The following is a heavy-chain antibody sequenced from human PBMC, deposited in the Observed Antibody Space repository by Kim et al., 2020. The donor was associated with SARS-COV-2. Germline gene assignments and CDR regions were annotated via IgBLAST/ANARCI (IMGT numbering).Heavy chain of an antibody. Sequence: GGSLRLSCAASGFTFSSYEMNWVRQAPGKGLEWVSYISSSGSTIYYADSVKGRFTISRDNAKNSLYLQMNSLRAEDTAVYYCATRSGWCRGLGYWGQGTLVTVSS. V-gene: IGHV3-48*03. D-gene: IGHD6-19*01. CDR1: GFTFSSYE. CDR2: ISSSGSTI. J-gene: IGHJ4*02. CDR3: ATRSGWCRGLGY.